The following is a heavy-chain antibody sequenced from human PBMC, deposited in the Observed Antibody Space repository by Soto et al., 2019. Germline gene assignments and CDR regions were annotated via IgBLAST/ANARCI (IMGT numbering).Heavy chain of an antibody. J-gene: IGHJ4*02. CDR2: IYYSGST. CDR1: GESISSSRYY. CDR3: ARQGIF. Sequence: SETIDIACTVSGESISSSRYYWGWIRQPPGKGLEWIGSIYYSGSTYYNPSLKSRVTISVDTSKNQFSLKLSSVTAADTAVYYCARQGIFWGQGTLVTVSS. D-gene: IGHD3-10*01. V-gene: IGHV4-39*01.